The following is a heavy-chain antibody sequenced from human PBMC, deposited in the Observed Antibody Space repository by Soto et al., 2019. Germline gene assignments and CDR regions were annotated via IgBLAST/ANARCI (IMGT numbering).Heavy chain of an antibody. CDR2: ISSSSSTI. CDR3: ARDSRNYGFDP. Sequence: GESLKISCAASGFTFSSYSMNWVRQAPGKGLEWVSYISSSSSTIYYADSVKGRFTISRDNAKNSLYLQMNSLRAEDTAVYYCARDSRNYGFDPWGQGTLVTVSS. CDR1: GFTFSSYS. V-gene: IGHV3-48*01. D-gene: IGHD4-4*01. J-gene: IGHJ5*02.